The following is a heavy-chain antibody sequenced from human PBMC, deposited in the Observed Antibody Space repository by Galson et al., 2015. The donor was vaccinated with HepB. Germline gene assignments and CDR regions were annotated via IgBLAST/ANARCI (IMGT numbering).Heavy chain of an antibody. CDR1: GFPLSSYA. CDR3: AKGRYGSGIGY. J-gene: IGHJ4*02. Sequence: LRLSCAASGFPLSSYAMSWVRQAPGKGLEWVSAISGSGGSTYYADSVKGRFTISRDNSKNTLYLQMNSLRAEDTAVYYCAKGRYGSGIGYWGQGTLVTVSS. CDR2: ISGSGGST. V-gene: IGHV3-23*01. D-gene: IGHD3-10*01.